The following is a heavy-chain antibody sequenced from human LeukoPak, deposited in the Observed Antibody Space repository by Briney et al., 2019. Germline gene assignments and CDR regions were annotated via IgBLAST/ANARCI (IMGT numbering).Heavy chain of an antibody. CDR2: IYTSGST. Sequence: SETLSLTCTVSGGSISSYYWSWIRHPAGKGLELIGRIYTSGSTNYNPSLKSRVTMSVDTSKNQFSLKLSSVTAADTAVYYCARNPPHYYGSGSYSQYWGQGTLVTVSS. V-gene: IGHV4-4*07. J-gene: IGHJ4*02. CDR3: ARNPPHYYGSGSYSQY. CDR1: GGSISSYY. D-gene: IGHD3-10*01.